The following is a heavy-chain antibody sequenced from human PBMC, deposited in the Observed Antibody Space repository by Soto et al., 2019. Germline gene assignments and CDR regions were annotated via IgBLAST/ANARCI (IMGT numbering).Heavy chain of an antibody. CDR2: IYWDDDK. CDR3: AHRPDSGWRFDY. D-gene: IGHD6-19*01. J-gene: IGHJ4*02. Sequence: QITLKESGPALVKPTQTLTLTCTFSGFSLSTSGVGVGWIRQPPGKALEWLALIYWDDDKRYRPSLKSRLTITQDTSKNQVVLTMTNMDPVDTATYYCAHRPDSGWRFDYWGQGTLVTVSA. CDR1: GFSLSTSGVG. V-gene: IGHV2-5*02.